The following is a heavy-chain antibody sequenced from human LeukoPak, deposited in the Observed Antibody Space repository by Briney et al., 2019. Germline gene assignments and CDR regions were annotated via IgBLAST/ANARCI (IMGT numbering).Heavy chain of an antibody. J-gene: IGHJ5*02. CDR2: IYTSGST. Sequence: SETLTLTCTVSGASIRSSRYYWSWIRQPAGKGLEWIGRIYTSGSTNYNPSLKSRVTISVDTSKNQFSLKLSSVTAADTAVYYCARDLGQYYDTSDNWFDPWGQGTLVTVSS. CDR3: ARDLGQYYDTSDNWFDP. D-gene: IGHD3-22*01. CDR1: GASIRSSRYY. V-gene: IGHV4-61*02.